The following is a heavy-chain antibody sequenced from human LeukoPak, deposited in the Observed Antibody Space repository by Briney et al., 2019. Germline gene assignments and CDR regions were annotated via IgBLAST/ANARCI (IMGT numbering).Heavy chain of an antibody. J-gene: IGHJ6*03. CDR3: ARREVGPTFYYYYYMDV. V-gene: IGHV4-34*01. Sequence: SETLSLTCAVYGGTFSEYYWSWIRQAPGKGLEWIGVVNHSGSNNYNTSLKSCVITSVETSKNQFSLRLSSVTAADTAVYYCARREVGPTFYYYYYMDVWGRGTTVTVSS. CDR2: VNHSGSN. D-gene: IGHD1-26*01. CDR1: GGTFSEYY.